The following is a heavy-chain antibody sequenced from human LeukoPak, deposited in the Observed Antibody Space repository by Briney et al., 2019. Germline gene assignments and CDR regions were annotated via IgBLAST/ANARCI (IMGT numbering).Heavy chain of an antibody. CDR3: ARDRGSSGWEPRYYYYYMDV. CDR2: IIPIFGTA. Sequence: SVKVSCKASGGTFSSYAISWVRQAPGQGLEWMGGIIPIFGTANYAQKFQGRVTITADESTSTAYMELSSLRPEDTAVYYCARDRGSSGWEPRYYYYYMDVWGKGTTVTVSS. V-gene: IGHV1-69*13. CDR1: GGTFSSYA. D-gene: IGHD6-19*01. J-gene: IGHJ6*03.